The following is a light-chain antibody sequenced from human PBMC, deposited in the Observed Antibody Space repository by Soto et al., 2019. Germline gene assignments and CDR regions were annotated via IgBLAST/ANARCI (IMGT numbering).Light chain of an antibody. J-gene: IGKJ1*01. Sequence: DIQMTQSPSSLSASVRDTVTITCRASQNIGSYLNWYQQKPGKATTLLIYAASTLQSGVPSRFSGSGSGTDFNLTISSLNPEDFATYFCQQGYRIFQTFGQGTKLEVK. CDR2: AAS. V-gene: IGKV1-39*01. CDR1: QNIGSY. CDR3: QQGYRIFQT.